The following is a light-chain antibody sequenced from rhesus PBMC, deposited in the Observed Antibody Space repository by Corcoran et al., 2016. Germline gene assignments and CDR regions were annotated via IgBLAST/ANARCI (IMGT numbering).Light chain of an antibody. Sequence: DIQMTQSPSSLSASVGDRVTITCRASENVNNYLHWYQQKPGKAPKLLIYKASTLQSGVPSRFSGSGSGTDFTRTISSLQPEDCATYYCQHSYGTPLTFGGGTKVELK. CDR1: ENVNNY. CDR3: QHSYGTPLT. CDR2: KAS. J-gene: IGKJ4*01. V-gene: IGKV1-74*01.